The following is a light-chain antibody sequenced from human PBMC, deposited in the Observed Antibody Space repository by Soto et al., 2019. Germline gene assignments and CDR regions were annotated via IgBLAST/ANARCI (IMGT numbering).Light chain of an antibody. CDR3: SSYGGSNNLV. J-gene: IGLJ2*01. V-gene: IGLV2-8*01. Sequence: QSALTQPPSASGSPGQSVTISCTGTSSDVGGYNYVSWYQQYPGKAPKLMIYEVSKRPSGVPDRFSGSKSGNTAYLTVSGLQAEDEADYYCSSYGGSNNLVFGGGTKLTVL. CDR1: SSDVGGYNY. CDR2: EVS.